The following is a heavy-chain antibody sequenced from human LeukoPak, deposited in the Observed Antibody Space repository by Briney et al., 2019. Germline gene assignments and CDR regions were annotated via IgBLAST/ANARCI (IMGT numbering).Heavy chain of an antibody. Sequence: ASVNDSFKASGYTFTSYAMHWVRQAPGQRLEGMGWINAGNGNTKYSQKFQGRVTITSDTSASTAYMALSSLRSEDTAVYYCARAQTTMVRGGRAFDIWRQGTMVTVSS. J-gene: IGHJ3*02. CDR2: INAGNGNT. V-gene: IGHV1-3*01. D-gene: IGHD3-10*01. CDR1: GYTFTSYA. CDR3: ARAQTTMVRGGRAFDI.